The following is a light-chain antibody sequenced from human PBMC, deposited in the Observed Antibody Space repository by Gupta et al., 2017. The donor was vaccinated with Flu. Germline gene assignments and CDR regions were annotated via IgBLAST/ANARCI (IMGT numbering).Light chain of an antibody. CDR3: QQDDSTPTL. CDR2: GAS. V-gene: IGKV4-1*01. Sequence: SLGERSTINCKSSQSGLDSYNNKNFLAWYQQKPGQPPKLLIYGASTRECGVPDRFSGRGCGTDFTLTISSLQAEDVAVYYCQQDDSTPTLFGHGTKVDIK. J-gene: IGKJ3*01. CDR1: QSGLDSYNNKNF.